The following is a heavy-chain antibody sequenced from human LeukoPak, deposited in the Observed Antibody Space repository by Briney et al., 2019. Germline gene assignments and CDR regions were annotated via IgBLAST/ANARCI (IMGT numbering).Heavy chain of an antibody. V-gene: IGHV4-34*01. J-gene: IGHJ4*02. D-gene: IGHD5-24*01. CDR2: INHSGST. Sequence: PSETLSLTCAVYGGSFSGYYWSWIRQPPGKGLEWIGEINHSGSTDYNPPLESRLTISVDTSKNQFSLKMSSVTAADTAVYYCARGDGRDGYKGRLDYWGQGTLVTVSS. CDR1: GGSFSGYY. CDR3: ARGDGRDGYKGRLDY.